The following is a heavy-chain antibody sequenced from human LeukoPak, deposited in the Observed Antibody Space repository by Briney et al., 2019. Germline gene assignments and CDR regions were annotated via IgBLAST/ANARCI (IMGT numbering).Heavy chain of an antibody. J-gene: IGHJ4*02. CDR3: AKKSGDHFHFDF. Sequence: GGSLRLSCAASGFTVSSNYMSWVRQAPGKGLEWVSVIYSGGSTYYADSVKGRFTISRDNSKSTLYLQMNSLRAEDTAVYHCAKKSGDHFHFDFWGQGTLVTVSS. V-gene: IGHV3-53*01. D-gene: IGHD2-21*01. CDR2: IYSGGST. CDR1: GFTVSSNY.